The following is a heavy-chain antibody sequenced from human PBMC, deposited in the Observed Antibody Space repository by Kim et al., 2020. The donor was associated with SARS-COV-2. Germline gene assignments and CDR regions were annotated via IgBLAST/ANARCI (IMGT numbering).Heavy chain of an antibody. CDR3: AKRESLGKDWYPYYGMDV. D-gene: IGHD3-9*01. J-gene: IGHJ6*02. Sequence: RGRFTVSRDNSKNTLYLQMSSLSVEDTAVYYCAKRESLGKDWYPYYGMDVWGQGTTVTVSS. V-gene: IGHV3-33*06.